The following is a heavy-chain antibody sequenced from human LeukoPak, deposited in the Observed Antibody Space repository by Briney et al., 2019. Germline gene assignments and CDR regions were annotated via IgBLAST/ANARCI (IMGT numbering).Heavy chain of an antibody. CDR2: ISWDGTNT. V-gene: IGHV3-43*01. J-gene: IGHJ4*02. D-gene: IGHD2-21*02. Sequence: PGGSLRLSCSASGFKFDDYTMHWVRHAPGKGLEWVSLISWDGTNTFYSDSVKGRFTISRDNSKNSLYLQMNSLTSEDTAFYYCASEGVPTAILFDYWGQGTLVTVSS. CDR1: GFKFDDYT. CDR3: ASEGVPTAILFDY.